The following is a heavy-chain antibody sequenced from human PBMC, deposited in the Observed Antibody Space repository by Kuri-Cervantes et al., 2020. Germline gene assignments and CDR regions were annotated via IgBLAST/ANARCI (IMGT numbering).Heavy chain of an antibody. CDR2: ITGSGGAT. Sequence: GESLKISCAASGFTFGSYAMSWVRQAPGKGLEWVSAITGSGGATYYADSVKGRFTISRDNSKNTLYLQMNSLRAEDTAVYYCAKAGYYYDSSGYYYYWGQGTLVTVSS. CDR3: AKAGYYYDSSGYYYY. CDR1: GFTFGSYA. V-gene: IGHV3-23*01. J-gene: IGHJ4*02. D-gene: IGHD3-22*01.